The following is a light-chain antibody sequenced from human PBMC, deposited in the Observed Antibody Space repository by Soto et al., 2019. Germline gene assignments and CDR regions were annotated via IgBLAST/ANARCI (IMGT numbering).Light chain of an antibody. Sequence: EIVLTQSPGTLSLSPGERASLSCRASQSVSSSYLAWYQQKPGQAPRLLIYGASSRATGIPDRFSGSGSGTDFTLTISRLEPEDFAVYYCQHYGSSLWTFDQGTKVEIK. CDR3: QHYGSSLWT. J-gene: IGKJ1*01. V-gene: IGKV3-20*01. CDR1: QSVSSSY. CDR2: GAS.